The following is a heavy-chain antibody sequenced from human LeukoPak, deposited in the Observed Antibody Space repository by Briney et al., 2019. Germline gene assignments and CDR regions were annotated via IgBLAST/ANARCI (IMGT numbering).Heavy chain of an antibody. CDR3: ARVGKDTAMVMIDY. CDR2: IYHSGST. D-gene: IGHD5-18*01. V-gene: IGHV4-4*02. J-gene: IGHJ4*02. Sequence: PSETLSLTCAVSGGSISSSNWWSWVRQPPGKGLEWIGEIYHSGSTNYNPSLKSRVTISVDKSKNQFSLKLSSVTAADTAVYYCARVGKDTAMVMIDYWGQGTLVTVSS. CDR1: GGSISSSNW.